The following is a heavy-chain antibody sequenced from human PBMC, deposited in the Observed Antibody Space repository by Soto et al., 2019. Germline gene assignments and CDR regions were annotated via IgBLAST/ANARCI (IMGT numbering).Heavy chain of an antibody. Sequence: QVQLVESGGGVVQPGRSLRLSCAASGFTFSSYGMHWVRQAPGKGLEWVAVISYDGSNKYYADSVKGQFTISRDNSKNTLYLQMNSLRAEDTAVYYCAKGGPMVRGPRGYFDYWGQGTLVTVSS. V-gene: IGHV3-30*18. J-gene: IGHJ4*02. CDR2: ISYDGSNK. D-gene: IGHD3-10*01. CDR1: GFTFSSYG. CDR3: AKGGPMVRGPRGYFDY.